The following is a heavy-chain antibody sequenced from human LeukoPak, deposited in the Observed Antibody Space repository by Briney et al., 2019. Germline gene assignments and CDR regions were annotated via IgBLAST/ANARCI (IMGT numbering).Heavy chain of an antibody. D-gene: IGHD6-19*01. CDR2: ISRNSGSI. J-gene: IGHJ4*02. Sequence: GGSLRLFCAASGFTFYDYAMHWVRQAPGKGLEWVSGISRNSGSIGYADSVKGRFTISRDNAKNSLYLQMNSLRAEEMALYYCAKDIYSSGWYYFDYWGQGTLVTVSS. CDR3: AKDIYSSGWYYFDY. V-gene: IGHV3-9*03. CDR1: GFTFYDYA.